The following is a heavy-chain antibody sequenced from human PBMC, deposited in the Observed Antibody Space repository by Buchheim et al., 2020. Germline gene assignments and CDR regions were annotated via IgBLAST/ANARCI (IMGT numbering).Heavy chain of an antibody. J-gene: IGHJ4*02. CDR2: ITPVFGTA. CDR1: GDTFSTYS. D-gene: IGHD3-22*01. V-gene: IGHV1-69*06. Sequence: QVQLVQSGAEVKRSGSSVKVSCKASGDTFSTYSISWVRQAPGQGLEWMGGITPVFGTAHYAQKFQGRVTITADKSTSTAYMELNRLRFEDTAVYYCARQFGYASSGYYFYFWGQGTL. CDR3: ARQFGYASSGYYFYF.